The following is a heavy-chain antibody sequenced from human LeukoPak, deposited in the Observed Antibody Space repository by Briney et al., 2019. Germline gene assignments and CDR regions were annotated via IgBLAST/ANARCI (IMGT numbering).Heavy chain of an antibody. CDR3: ARYTGGYCSSTSCYDWYFDL. CDR1: GGSISSGGYY. V-gene: IGHV4-31*03. J-gene: IGHJ2*01. D-gene: IGHD2-2*01. CDR2: IYYSGST. Sequence: SETLSLTCTVSGGSISSGGYYWSWIRQHPGKGPEWIGHIYYSGSTYYNPSLKSRVTISVDTSKNQFSLKLSSVTAADTAVYYCARYTGGYCSSTSCYDWYFDLWGRGTLVTVSS.